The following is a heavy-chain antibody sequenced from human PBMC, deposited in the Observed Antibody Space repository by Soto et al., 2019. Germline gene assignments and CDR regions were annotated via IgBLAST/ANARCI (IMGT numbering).Heavy chain of an antibody. CDR1: GFTFSSYG. CDR3: AKDRHNWNYVGDS. V-gene: IGHV3-30*18. J-gene: IGHJ4*02. Sequence: QVQLVESGGGVVQPGRSLRLSCAASGFTFSSYGMHWVRQAPGKGLEWVAFISHDGSNEDFGDSVKGRFTISRDNSKNTLYLQMISLRAEDTAAYYWAKDRHNWNYVGDSWGQGTVVTVSS. D-gene: IGHD1-7*01. CDR2: ISHDGSNE.